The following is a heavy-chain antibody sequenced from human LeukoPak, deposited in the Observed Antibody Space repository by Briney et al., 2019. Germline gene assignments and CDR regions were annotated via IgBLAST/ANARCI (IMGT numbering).Heavy chain of an antibody. CDR2: ITYDGSNK. Sequence: GGSLRLSCAASGFTFSSYAMHWVRQAPSKGLEWVAVITYDGSNKYYADSVKGRFTISRDNSKNTLYLQMNSLRAEDTAVYYCARDVALLRFDYWGQGTLVTVSS. J-gene: IGHJ4*02. CDR1: GFTFSSYA. D-gene: IGHD3-3*01. V-gene: IGHV3-30-3*01. CDR3: ARDVALLRFDY.